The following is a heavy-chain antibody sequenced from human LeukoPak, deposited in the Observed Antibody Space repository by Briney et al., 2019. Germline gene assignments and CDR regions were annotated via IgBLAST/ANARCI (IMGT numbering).Heavy chain of an antibody. CDR2: INHSGST. Sequence: PSETLSLTCVIYGGSFSGYYWSWIRQPPGKGLEWIGEINHSGSTNYNPSLKSRVTISVDTSKNQFSLKLSSVTAADTAVYYCARAGRGWGYYFRAEYFQHWGQGTLVTVSS. D-gene: IGHD3-22*01. J-gene: IGHJ1*01. CDR1: GGSFSGYY. V-gene: IGHV4-34*01. CDR3: ARAGRGWGYYFRAEYFQH.